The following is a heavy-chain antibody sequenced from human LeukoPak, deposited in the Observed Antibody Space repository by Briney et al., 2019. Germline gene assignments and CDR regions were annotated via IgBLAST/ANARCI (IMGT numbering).Heavy chain of an antibody. D-gene: IGHD3-22*01. V-gene: IGHV4-34*01. CDR2: INHSGST. CDR1: GGSFSGYY. J-gene: IGHJ4*02. Sequence: SETLSLTCAVYGGSFSGYYWSWIRQPPGKGLEWIGEINHSGSTNYNPSLKSRVTISVDTSKNQSSLKLSSVTAADTAVYYCARLGSYYDSSGYPRLDYWGQGTLVTVSS. CDR3: ARLGSYYDSSGYPRLDY.